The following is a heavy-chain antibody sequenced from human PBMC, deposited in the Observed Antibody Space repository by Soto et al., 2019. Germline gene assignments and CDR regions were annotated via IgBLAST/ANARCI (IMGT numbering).Heavy chain of an antibody. J-gene: IGHJ6*02. D-gene: IGHD1-26*01. Sequence: PWGSLRLSCAASGFTVSSNYMSWVRQAPGKGLEWVSVIYSGGSTYYADSVKGRFTISRDNSKNTLYLQMNSLRAEDTAVYYCARDPYSGSSPYYYYGMDVWGQGTTVTV. CDR2: IYSGGST. CDR1: GFTVSSNY. V-gene: IGHV3-53*01. CDR3: ARDPYSGSSPYYYYGMDV.